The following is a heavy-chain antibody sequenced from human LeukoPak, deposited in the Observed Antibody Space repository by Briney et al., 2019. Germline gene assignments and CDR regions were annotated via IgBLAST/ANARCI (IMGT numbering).Heavy chain of an antibody. Sequence: PGGSLRLSCAASGFTFSSYWMSWVRQAPGKGLEWVTNIKRDESEIYYVDSVKGRFTVSRDNAKNSLYLQMNSLRAEDTAVYYCARGRDMSATAHYWGQGTLVTVSS. CDR2: IKRDESEI. CDR3: ARGRDMSATAHY. CDR1: GFTFSSYW. V-gene: IGHV3-7*04. D-gene: IGHD6-13*01. J-gene: IGHJ4*02.